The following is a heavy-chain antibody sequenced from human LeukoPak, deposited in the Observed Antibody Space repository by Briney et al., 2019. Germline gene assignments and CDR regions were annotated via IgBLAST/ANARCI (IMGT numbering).Heavy chain of an antibody. J-gene: IGHJ4*02. V-gene: IGHV3-23*01. D-gene: IGHD6-13*01. Sequence: PSETLSLTCTVSGGSVSSTNLYWGWIRQPPGKGLEWVSGISGSGASTYYADDVRGRFTISRDPSRNTLHLQMNSLRVGDTAVYYCAKARKGYTSNCFDSWGQGTVVSVSS. CDR2: ISGSGAST. CDR1: GGSVSSTN. CDR3: AKARKGYTSNCFDS.